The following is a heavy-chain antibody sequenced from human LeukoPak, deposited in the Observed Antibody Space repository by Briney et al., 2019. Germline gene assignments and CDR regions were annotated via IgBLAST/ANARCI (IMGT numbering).Heavy chain of an antibody. D-gene: IGHD6-19*01. Sequence: GSLRLSCAASGFTFSSYAMNWIRQSPGKGLEWIGEINHSESTNYNPSLKSRVTISVDTSKNQFSLKLNSVTAADTAVYYCTRGFRRYSSGWYVSYWGQGALVTVSS. J-gene: IGHJ4*02. V-gene: IGHV4-34*01. CDR2: INHSEST. CDR1: GFTFSSYA. CDR3: TRGFRRYSSGWYVSY.